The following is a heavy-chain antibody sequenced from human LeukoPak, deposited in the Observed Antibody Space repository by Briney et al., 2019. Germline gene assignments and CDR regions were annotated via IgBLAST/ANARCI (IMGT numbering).Heavy chain of an antibody. CDR1: GFTFSSYA. CDR2: ISGSGVTT. V-gene: IGHV3-23*01. CDR3: AKGGTRGYSSGYCMDV. D-gene: IGHD5-18*01. Sequence: GGSLRLSCEASGFTFSSYAMSWVRQAPGKGLEWVSCISGSGVTTYHADSVKGRFTISRDNSNNTLFLQMNSLRVEDTAVYYCAKGGTRGYSSGYCMDVWGQGTTVTVSS. J-gene: IGHJ6*02.